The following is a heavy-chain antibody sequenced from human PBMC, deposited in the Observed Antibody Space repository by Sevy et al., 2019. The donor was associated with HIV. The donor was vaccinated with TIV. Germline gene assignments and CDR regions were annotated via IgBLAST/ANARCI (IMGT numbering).Heavy chain of an antibody. CDR1: GFSFRSYG. V-gene: IGHV3-30*18. D-gene: IGHD1-1*01. J-gene: IGHJ4*02. Sequence: GGSLRLSCAASGFSFRSYGMHWVRQAPGKGLEWVAVISYDGSNKHYADSVKGRFTISRDNSKNTPYLQMNSLRAEDTAVYYCAKQDNWNDFPFDYWGQGTLVTVPQ. CDR2: ISYDGSNK. CDR3: AKQDNWNDFPFDY.